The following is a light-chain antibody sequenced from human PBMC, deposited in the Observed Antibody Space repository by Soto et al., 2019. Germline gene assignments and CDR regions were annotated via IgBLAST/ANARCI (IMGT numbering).Light chain of an antibody. CDR2: KAS. V-gene: IGKV1-5*03. J-gene: IGKJ5*01. CDR1: QSISSW. CDR3: QRYNSFPLT. Sequence: DIQMTQSPSTLSASVGDRVTITCRASQSISSWLAWYQQKPGKAPKLLIYKASSLESGVPSRFSGSGSGTEFTLTISSLQPDDFATYYCQRYNSFPLTFGQGTRLEIK.